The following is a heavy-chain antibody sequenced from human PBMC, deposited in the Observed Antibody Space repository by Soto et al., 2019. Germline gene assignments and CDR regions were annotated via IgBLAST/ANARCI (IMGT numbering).Heavy chain of an antibody. J-gene: IGHJ6*02. D-gene: IGHD3-10*01. CDR1: GFTFSNAW. CDR2: IKSKTDGGTT. Sequence: PGGSLRLSCAASGFTFSNAWMNWVRQAPGKGLEWVGRIKSKTDGGTTDYAAPVKGRFTISRDDSKNTLYLQMNSLKTEDTAVYYCTTDLRPYGSGSYSYYYGMDVWGQGTTVTVSS. V-gene: IGHV3-15*07. CDR3: TTDLRPYGSGSYSYYYGMDV.